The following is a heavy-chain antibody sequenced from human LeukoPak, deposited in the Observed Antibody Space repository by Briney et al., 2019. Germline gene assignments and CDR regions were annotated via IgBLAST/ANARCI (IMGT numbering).Heavy chain of an antibody. CDR3: ARVVLGRRCLQTSYYYGMDV. CDR1: GGTFSSYA. CDR2: IIPIFGTA. V-gene: IGHV1-69*13. D-gene: IGHD5-24*01. Sequence: GASVKVSCKASGGTFSSYAISWVRQAPGQGLEWMGGIIPIFGTANYAQKFQGRVTITADESTSTAYLELSSLTSEDTAVYYCARVVLGRRCLQTSYYYGMDVWGKGPTVTVSS. J-gene: IGHJ6*04.